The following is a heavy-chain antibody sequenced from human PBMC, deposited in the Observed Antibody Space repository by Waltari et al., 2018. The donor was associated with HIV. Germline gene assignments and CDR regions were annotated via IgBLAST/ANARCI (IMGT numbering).Heavy chain of an antibody. Sequence: EVQLVESGGGLVQPGGSLRLACTASTSSFSTDWMQWFRQAPGKGLLWVSYINGDGNDIDYADSVKGRFAISRDNAKKTLYLEMNSLRAEDTAVYYCVGGGGWLIDYWGQGTLVTVSS. CDR1: TSSFSTDW. CDR2: INGDGNDI. J-gene: IGHJ4*02. D-gene: IGHD6-19*01. CDR3: VGGGGWLIDY. V-gene: IGHV3-74*01.